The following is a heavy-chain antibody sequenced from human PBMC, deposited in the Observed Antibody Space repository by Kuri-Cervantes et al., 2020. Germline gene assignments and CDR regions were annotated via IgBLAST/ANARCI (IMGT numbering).Heavy chain of an antibody. D-gene: IGHD1-7*01. J-gene: IGHJ4*02. CDR1: GFTFSSYS. V-gene: IGHV3-7*01. CDR2: IKQDGSEK. CDR3: ARVLTGTKTIDY. Sequence: GESLKISCAASGFTFSSYSMNWVRQAPGKGLEWVANIKQDGSEKYYVDSVKGRFTISRDNAKNSLYLQMNSLRAEDTAVYYCARVLTGTKTIDYWGQGTLVTVSS.